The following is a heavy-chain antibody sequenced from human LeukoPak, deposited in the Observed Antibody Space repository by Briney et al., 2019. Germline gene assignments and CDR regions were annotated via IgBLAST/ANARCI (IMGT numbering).Heavy chain of an antibody. J-gene: IGHJ4*02. CDR1: GLAVSTSV. D-gene: IGHD3-10*01. CDR2: IKDHDAKG. Sequence: GVSLRRSGAGSGLAVSTSVIDWFRQAPGKGLEGVSDIKDHDAKGSYADSVKGRFTISRDNSKNMVYLEMNSLRAEDTALYYCAKVGVRINSGDYWGQGTLVTVSS. V-gene: IGHV3-23*01. CDR3: AKVGVRINSGDY.